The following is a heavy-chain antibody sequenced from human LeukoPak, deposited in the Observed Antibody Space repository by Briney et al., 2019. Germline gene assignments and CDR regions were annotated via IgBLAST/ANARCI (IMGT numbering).Heavy chain of an antibody. CDR2: IKPDGSEI. CDR1: GFTFSDYW. D-gene: IGHD2-15*01. V-gene: IGHV3-7*02. Sequence: GGSLRLSCAASGFTFSDYWMDWARQAPGKGLEWVANIKPDGSEIYYVGAVKGRFTISRDNAKNSLYLQMNSLRAEDTAVYYCTRSLDYWGQGTLATVSS. J-gene: IGHJ4*02. CDR3: TRSLDY.